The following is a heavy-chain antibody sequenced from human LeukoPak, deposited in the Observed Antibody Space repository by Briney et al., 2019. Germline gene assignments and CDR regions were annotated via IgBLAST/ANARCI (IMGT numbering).Heavy chain of an antibody. CDR2: INPNSGGT. D-gene: IGHD3-3*01. Sequence: ASVKVSCKASGYTFTGYYMHWVRQAPGQGLEWMGWINPNSGGTNYAQKFQGRVTMTRDTSISTAYMELSRLRSDDTAVYYCARDRAYYDFWTPGFDTWGQGTLVTVSS. CDR3: ARDRAYYDFWTPGFDT. CDR1: GYTFTGYY. J-gene: IGHJ5*02. V-gene: IGHV1-2*02.